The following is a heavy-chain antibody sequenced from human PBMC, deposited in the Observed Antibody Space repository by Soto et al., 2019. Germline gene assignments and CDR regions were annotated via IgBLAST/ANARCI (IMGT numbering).Heavy chain of an antibody. J-gene: IGHJ6*02. D-gene: IGHD2-15*01. CDR1: GGSIGSYY. V-gene: IGHV4-59*01. CDR2: IYYSGST. Sequence: SETLSLTCTVSGGSIGSYYWSWIRQPPGKGLEWIGYIYYSGSTNYNPSLKSRVTISVDTSKNQFSLKLSSVTAADTAVYYCARDLYCSGGSCYSDYYYGMDVWGQGTTVTVSS. CDR3: ARDLYCSGGSCYSDYYYGMDV.